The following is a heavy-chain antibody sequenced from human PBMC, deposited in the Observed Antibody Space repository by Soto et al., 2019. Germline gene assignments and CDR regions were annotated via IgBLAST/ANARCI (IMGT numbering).Heavy chain of an antibody. Sequence: EVPLLESGGGLVQPGESLRLSCAASGFTFGNYFMNWVRQAPGKGLEWVSDISSNGGRTHYADSVRGRFTISRGNSRNTLYLQMSSLRAEDTALYYCAKDLHWYGMEVWGQGTTVTVSS. J-gene: IGHJ6*02. D-gene: IGHD1-1*01. CDR3: AKDLHWYGMEV. V-gene: IGHV3-23*01. CDR1: GFTFGNYF. CDR2: ISSNGGRT.